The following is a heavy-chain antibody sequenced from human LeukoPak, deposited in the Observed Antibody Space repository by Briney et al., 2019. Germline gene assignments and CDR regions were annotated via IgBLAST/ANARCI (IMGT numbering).Heavy chain of an antibody. CDR2: LDPEDGET. CDR1: GYTVTELS. J-gene: IGHJ4*02. V-gene: IGHV1-24*01. Sequence: GASVKVSCKVSGYTVTELSMHWVRQAPGKGLEWMGGLDPEDGETIYAQKFQGRVTMTEDTSTDTAYMELSSLRSEDTAVYYCATDSSGWYLFDYWGQGTLAAASS. CDR3: ATDSSGWYLFDY. D-gene: IGHD6-19*01.